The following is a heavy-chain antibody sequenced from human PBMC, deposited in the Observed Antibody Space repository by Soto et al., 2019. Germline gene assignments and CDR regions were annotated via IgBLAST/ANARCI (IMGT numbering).Heavy chain of an antibody. V-gene: IGHV3-9*01. CDR2: INWNGGNV. D-gene: IGHD3-22*01. CDR3: AKDISGFYDSSGYLQRYFDL. Sequence: EVQLVESGGGLVQPGRSLRLSCEASGFTFDDYAMHWVRQAPGKGLEWVSGINWNGGNVGHADSVKGRFTISRDNGKNSVYLQMNSLRAEDTALYYCAKDISGFYDSSGYLQRYFDLWGRGTLVTVSS. CDR1: GFTFDDYA. J-gene: IGHJ2*01.